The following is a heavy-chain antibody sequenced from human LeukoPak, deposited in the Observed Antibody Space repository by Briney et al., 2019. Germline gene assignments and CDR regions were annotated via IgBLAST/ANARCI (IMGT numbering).Heavy chain of an antibody. CDR2: INPNSGGT. J-gene: IGHJ6*02. CDR1: GYTFTGYY. D-gene: IGHD2-2*01. CDR3: ASVCSSTSCYYYYYGMDV. Sequence: ASVKVSCKASGYTFTGYYMHWVRQAPGQGLEWMGWINPNSGGTNYAQKFQGRVTTTRDTSISTAYMELSRLRSDDTAVYYCASVCSSTSCYYYYYGMDVWGQGTTVTVSS. V-gene: IGHV1-2*02.